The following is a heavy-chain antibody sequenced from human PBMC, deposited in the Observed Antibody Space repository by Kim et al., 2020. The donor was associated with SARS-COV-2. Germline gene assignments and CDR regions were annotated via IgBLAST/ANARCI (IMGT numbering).Heavy chain of an antibody. CDR3: ARSPRYCSSTSCCTRYNWFDP. J-gene: IGHJ5*02. CDR2: IYYSGST. V-gene: IGHV4-59*08. CDR1: GGSISSYY. D-gene: IGHD2-2*02. Sequence: SETLSLTCTVSGGSISSYYWSWIRQPPGKGLEWIGYIYYSGSTNYNPSLKSRVTISVDTSKNQFSLKLSSVTAADTAVYYCARSPRYCSSTSCCTRYNWFDPWGQGTLVTVSS.